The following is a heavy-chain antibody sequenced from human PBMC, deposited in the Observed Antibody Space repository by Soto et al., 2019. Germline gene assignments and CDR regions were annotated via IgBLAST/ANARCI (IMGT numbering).Heavy chain of an antibody. Sequence: EVQLLESGGGLVQPGGSPRLSCVASGFSFSSYAMSWVRQAPGKGLEWVSVISGSDGSTYYADSVKGRFTISRDNSKSTLYLQMNSLRAEDTAVYYCAKDRERDAWYEDYWGQGTLVTVSS. D-gene: IGHD6-13*01. CDR2: ISGSDGST. V-gene: IGHV3-23*01. CDR3: AKDRERDAWYEDY. J-gene: IGHJ4*02. CDR1: GFSFSSYA.